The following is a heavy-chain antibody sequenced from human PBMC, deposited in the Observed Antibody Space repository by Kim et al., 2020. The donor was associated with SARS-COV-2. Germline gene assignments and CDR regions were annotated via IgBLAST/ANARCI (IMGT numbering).Heavy chain of an antibody. J-gene: IGHJ4*02. CDR3: ASGATMVRGVIAGSFDY. D-gene: IGHD3-10*01. CDR1: GFTFSSYW. V-gene: IGHV3-7*03. CDR2: IKQDGSEK. Sequence: GGSLRLSCADSGFTFSSYWMTWVRQAPGKGLEWVANIKQDGSEKYYVDSVKGRFTISRDNAKNSLYLQMNSLRAEDTAVYYCASGATMVRGVIAGSFDYWGQGTLVTVSS.